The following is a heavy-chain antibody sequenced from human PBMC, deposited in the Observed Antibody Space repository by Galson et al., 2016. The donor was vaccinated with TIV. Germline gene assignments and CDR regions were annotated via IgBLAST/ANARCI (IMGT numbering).Heavy chain of an antibody. V-gene: IGHV3-30*18. CDR2: ILYDGTNK. CDR1: GFSFSSYG. Sequence: SLRLSCAASGFSFSSYGMHWVRQAPGKGLEWVAAILYDGTNKYYADSVQGRFTIYRDNSKNTLSLQMNNLGTEDTDLYYCAKDPRIYGDYLLAYFDYWGQGTLVTVSS. J-gene: IGHJ4*02. D-gene: IGHD4-17*01. CDR3: AKDPRIYGDYLLAYFDY.